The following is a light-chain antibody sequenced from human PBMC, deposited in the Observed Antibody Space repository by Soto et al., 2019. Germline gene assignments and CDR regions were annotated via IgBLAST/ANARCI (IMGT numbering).Light chain of an antibody. CDR1: SSDVGGSDS. Sequence: QSALTQPASVCGSPGQSITISCSGTSSDVGGSDSVSWYQQHPGKAPKLVIYDVGNRPSGVSYRFSGSKSGNTASLTISGLQAEDEVDYYCSSYTSSSTVVFGGGTQLTVL. CDR2: DVG. J-gene: IGLJ2*01. V-gene: IGLV2-14*01. CDR3: SSYTSSSTVV.